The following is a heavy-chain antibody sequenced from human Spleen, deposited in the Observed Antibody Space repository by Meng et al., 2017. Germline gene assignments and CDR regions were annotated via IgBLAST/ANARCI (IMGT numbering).Heavy chain of an antibody. Sequence: SETLSLTCTVSGGSISSSSYYWGWIRQPPGKGREWIGSIYYSGSTYYNPSLKSRVTISVDTSKNQFSLKLSSVTAADTAVYYCARGLRYYYDSSGPYYFDYWGQGTLVTVSS. D-gene: IGHD3-22*01. CDR1: GGSISSSSYY. V-gene: IGHV4-39*07. J-gene: IGHJ4*02. CDR3: ARGLRYYYDSSGPYYFDY. CDR2: IYYSGST.